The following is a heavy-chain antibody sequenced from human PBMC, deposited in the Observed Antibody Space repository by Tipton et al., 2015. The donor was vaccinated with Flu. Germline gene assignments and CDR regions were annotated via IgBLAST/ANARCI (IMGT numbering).Heavy chain of an antibody. J-gene: IGHJ6*02. CDR3: ARGHTAMVGSLYYYGMDV. D-gene: IGHD5-18*01. Sequence: LRLSCAVYGGSFSGYYWSWIRHPPGKGLGWIGEINHSGSTNYNPSLKSRVTISVDTSKNQFSLKLSSVTSADTAVYYCARGHTAMVGSLYYYGMDVWGQGTTVTVSS. CDR1: GGSFSGYY. CDR2: INHSGST. V-gene: IGHV4-34*01.